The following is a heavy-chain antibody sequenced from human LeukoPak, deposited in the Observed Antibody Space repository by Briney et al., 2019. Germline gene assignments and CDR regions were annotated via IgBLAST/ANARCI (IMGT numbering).Heavy chain of an antibody. CDR3: ARVDLLVIAVAGTFDY. CDR2: INAGNGNT. J-gene: IGHJ4*02. D-gene: IGHD6-13*01. V-gene: IGHV1-3*01. Sequence: GASVKVSCKASGYTFTSYAMHWVRQAPGQRLEWMGWINAGNGNTKYSQKFQGRVTITRDTSASTAYMELSSLRSEDTAVYYCARVDLLVIAVAGTFDYWGQGTLVTVSS. CDR1: GYTFTSYA.